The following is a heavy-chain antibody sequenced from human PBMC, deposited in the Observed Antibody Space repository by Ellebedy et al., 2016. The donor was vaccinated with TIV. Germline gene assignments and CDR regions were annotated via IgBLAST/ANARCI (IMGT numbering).Heavy chain of an antibody. CDR1: GASISSYY. D-gene: IGHD4-17*01. Sequence: SETLSLXXAVSGASISSYYWSWIRQPPGKGLEWIGYISNSGSTNYNPSLKSRLTISLDTSKNQFYLKVTSVTAADTAEYYCARIKGRGDYSDYWGQGTLVTVSS. CDR3: ARIKGRGDYSDY. J-gene: IGHJ4*02. CDR2: ISNSGST. V-gene: IGHV4-59*01.